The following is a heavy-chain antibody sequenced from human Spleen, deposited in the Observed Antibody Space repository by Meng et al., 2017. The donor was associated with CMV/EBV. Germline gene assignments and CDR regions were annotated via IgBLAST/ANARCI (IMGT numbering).Heavy chain of an antibody. J-gene: IGHJ4*02. Sequence: SETLSLTCTVSGGSISSYYWSWIRQPPGKGLEWIGHIYYNGSIDYNPSLKGRVTISVDTSKNQFSLDLSSVTAADTAVYYCARERGGGSGSYSDDWGQGTLVTVSS. CDR1: GGSISSYY. CDR3: ARERGGGSGSYSDD. CDR2: IYYNGSI. D-gene: IGHD3-10*01. V-gene: IGHV4-59*01.